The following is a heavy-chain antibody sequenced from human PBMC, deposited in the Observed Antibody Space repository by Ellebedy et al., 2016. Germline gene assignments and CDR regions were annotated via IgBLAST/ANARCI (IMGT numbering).Heavy chain of an antibody. D-gene: IGHD3-3*01. CDR3: ARGLPSYYDFFP. V-gene: IGHV1-8*01. J-gene: IGHJ5*02. CDR1: GYTFTSYD. Sequence: ASVKVSXXASGYTFTSYDINWVRQATGQGLEWMGWMNPNSGNTGYAQKFQGRVTMTTDTSTSTAYMELSRLRSDDTAVYYCARGLPSYYDFFPWGQGTLVTVSS. CDR2: MNPNSGNT.